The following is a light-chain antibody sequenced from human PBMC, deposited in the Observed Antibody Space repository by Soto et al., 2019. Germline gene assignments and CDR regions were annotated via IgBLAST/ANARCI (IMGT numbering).Light chain of an antibody. CDR3: QQNNNWQNT. J-gene: IGKJ2*01. Sequence: EIVMTQSPATLSVSPGERATLSCRASQSVSTNLAWYQQKPGQAPSLLIYGASTRATGIPARFSGSGSGTEFTLTISSLQSEDFAVYYCQQNNNWQNTFGQGTKLEIK. CDR1: QSVSTN. V-gene: IGKV3-15*01. CDR2: GAS.